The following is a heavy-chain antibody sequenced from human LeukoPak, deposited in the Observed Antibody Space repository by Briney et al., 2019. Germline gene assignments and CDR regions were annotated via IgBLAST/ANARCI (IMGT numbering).Heavy chain of an antibody. Sequence: GGSLRLSCAVSGIILSNYGMSWVRQAPGKGLEWVAGSSGSGGGTNYADSVKGRFTISRDNPKNTLFLQMNNLRAEDTAVYFCAKRGVVIRVILVGFHKEAYYFDSWGQGALVTVSS. CDR2: SSGSGGGT. CDR3: AKRGVVIRVILVGFHKEAYYFDS. D-gene: IGHD3-22*01. V-gene: IGHV3-23*01. CDR1: GIILSNYG. J-gene: IGHJ4*02.